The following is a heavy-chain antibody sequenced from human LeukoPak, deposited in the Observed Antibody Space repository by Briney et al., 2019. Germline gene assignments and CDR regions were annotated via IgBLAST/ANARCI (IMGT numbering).Heavy chain of an antibody. Sequence: ASVKVSCKASGYTFSNYAMNWVRQAPGQGLEWMGWISAYNGNTNYAQKLQGRVTMTTDTSTSTAYMELRSLRSDDTAVYYCARDYRTTRINSGEGSHQGYWGQGTLVTVSS. CDR3: ARDYRTTRINSGEGSHQGY. V-gene: IGHV1-18*01. J-gene: IGHJ4*02. D-gene: IGHD3-16*02. CDR1: GYTFSNYA. CDR2: ISAYNGNT.